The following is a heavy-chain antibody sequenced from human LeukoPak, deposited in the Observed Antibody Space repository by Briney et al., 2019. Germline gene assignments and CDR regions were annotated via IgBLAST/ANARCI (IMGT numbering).Heavy chain of an antibody. J-gene: IGHJ4*02. CDR2: IYWNDDE. CDR1: GFSLSTSGVG. CDR3: AHSGNKKNYYGSGSYRPRYYYFDY. V-gene: IGHV2-5*01. Sequence: SGPTLVNPTQTLTLTCTFSGFSLSTSGVGVGWIRQPPGKALEWLALIYWNDDERYSPSLKSRLTITKDTSKNQVVLTMTNMDPVDTATYYCAHSGNKKNYYGSGSYRPRYYYFDYWGQGTLVTVSS. D-gene: IGHD3-10*01.